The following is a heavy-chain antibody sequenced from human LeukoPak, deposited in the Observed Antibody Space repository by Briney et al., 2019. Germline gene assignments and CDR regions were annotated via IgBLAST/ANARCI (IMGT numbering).Heavy chain of an antibody. Sequence: ASVKVSCKASGGTFSSYAISWVRQAPGQGLEWMGGIIPIFGTANYAQKFQGRVTITADESTSTAYMELSSLRSEDTAVYYCARAISYYHILTDYMDVWGKGTTVTISS. CDR3: ARAISYYHILTDYMDV. V-gene: IGHV1-69*01. D-gene: IGHD3-9*01. J-gene: IGHJ6*03. CDR2: IIPIFGTA. CDR1: GGTFSSYA.